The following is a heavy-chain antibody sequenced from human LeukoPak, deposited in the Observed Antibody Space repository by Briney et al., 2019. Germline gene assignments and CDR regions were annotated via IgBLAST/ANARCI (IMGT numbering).Heavy chain of an antibody. CDR3: ARGGRANGVYDAFDI. CDR2: INWNGGST. Sequence: GGSLRLSCAASGFTFDDYGMSWVRQAPGKGLEGVSGINWNGGSTGYADSVKGRFTISRDNAKNSLYLQMNTLRAEDTALYYCARGGRANGVYDAFDIWGQGTIVTVSS. J-gene: IGHJ3*02. V-gene: IGHV3-20*04. CDR1: GFTFDDYG. D-gene: IGHD2-8*01.